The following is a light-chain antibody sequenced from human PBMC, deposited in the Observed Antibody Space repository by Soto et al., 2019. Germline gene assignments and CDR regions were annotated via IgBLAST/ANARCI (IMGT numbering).Light chain of an antibody. CDR2: GAS. Sequence: EIAFPNSTGNLSLSRGALSALSCRCIQSVGSNYLAWYQQKPGQAPRLLIYGASTRATGIPDRFSGSGSGTDFTLTISRLEPEDSAVYYCQQYGSALTWTFGQGTKVDI. V-gene: IGKV3-20*01. J-gene: IGKJ1*01. CDR1: QSVGSNY. CDR3: QQYGSALTWT.